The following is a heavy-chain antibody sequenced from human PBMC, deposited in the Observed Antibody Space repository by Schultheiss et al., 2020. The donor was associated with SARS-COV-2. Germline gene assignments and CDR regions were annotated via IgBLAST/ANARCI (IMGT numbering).Heavy chain of an antibody. J-gene: IGHJ4*02. CDR3: ARDSRRFFDY. CDR2: IYYSGST. D-gene: IGHD3-22*01. V-gene: IGHV4-34*01. Sequence: SETLSLTCAVYGGSFSGYYWTWIRQHPGKGLEWIGYIYYSGSTNYNPSLKSRVTISVDTSKNQFSLKLSSVTAADTAVYYCARDSRRFFDYWGQGTLVTVSS. CDR1: GGSFSGYY.